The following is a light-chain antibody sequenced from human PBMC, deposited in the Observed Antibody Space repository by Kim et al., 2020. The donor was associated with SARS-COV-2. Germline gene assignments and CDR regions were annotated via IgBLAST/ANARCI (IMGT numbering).Light chain of an antibody. CDR3: QQAYTHPLT. V-gene: IGKV1-39*01. Sequence: DIQMTQSPSSLSASVGDSVTITCRASRSISTNLNWHQHKPGKAPKVLIYATSSLQGGVPSRFSGSGSGTDFTLTINNLQPEDFATYYCQQAYTHPLTFGGGTKVDIK. CDR2: ATS. CDR1: RSISTN. J-gene: IGKJ4*01.